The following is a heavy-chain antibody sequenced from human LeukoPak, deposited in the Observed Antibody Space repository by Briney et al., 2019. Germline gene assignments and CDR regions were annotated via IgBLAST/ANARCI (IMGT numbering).Heavy chain of an antibody. Sequence: PGGSLRLSCTASGFTFSSYAMSWFRQAPGRGLEWVSAIDGSGGSTYYADSVKGRFTISRDNSRNTLYLQMNSLRAEDTAIYYCAKDRRLPWDYFDCWGQGTLVTVSS. D-gene: IGHD5-12*01. CDR2: IDGSGGST. V-gene: IGHV3-23*01. CDR3: AKDRRLPWDYFDC. J-gene: IGHJ4*02. CDR1: GFTFSSYA.